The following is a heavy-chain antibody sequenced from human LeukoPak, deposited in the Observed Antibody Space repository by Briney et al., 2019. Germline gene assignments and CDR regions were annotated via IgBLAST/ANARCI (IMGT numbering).Heavy chain of an antibody. D-gene: IGHD4-17*01. J-gene: IGHJ3*02. CDR1: GFTFSSYA. Sequence: GGSLRLSCAASGFTFSSYAMSWVRQAPGKGLEWVSAISGSGGSTYYADSVKGRFTISRDNSKNTLYLQMNSLRAEDTAVYYCARGSGYGDYDAHAFDIWGQGTMVTVSS. V-gene: IGHV3-23*01. CDR2: ISGSGGST. CDR3: ARGSGYGDYDAHAFDI.